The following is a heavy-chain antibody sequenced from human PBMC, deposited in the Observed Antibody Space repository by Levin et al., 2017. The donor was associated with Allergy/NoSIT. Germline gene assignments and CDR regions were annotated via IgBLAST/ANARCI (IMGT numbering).Heavy chain of an antibody. V-gene: IGHV3-33*01. Sequence: PGGSLRLSCAASGFTFSSYGMHWVRQAPGKGLEWVAVIWYDGSNKYYADSVKGRFTISRDNAKNTLYLQMNSLRAEDTAVYYCARKAPGLGRAATLDYRGQGTLVTVSS. CDR1: GFTFSSYG. D-gene: IGHD2-15*01. J-gene: IGHJ4*02. CDR3: ARKAPGLGRAATLDY. CDR2: IWYDGSNK.